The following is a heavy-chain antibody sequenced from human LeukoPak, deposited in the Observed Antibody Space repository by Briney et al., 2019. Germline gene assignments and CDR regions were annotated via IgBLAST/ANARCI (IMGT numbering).Heavy chain of an antibody. J-gene: IGHJ3*02. D-gene: IGHD5-18*01. V-gene: IGHV3-21*01. CDR3: ARGGAMVSDAFDI. Sequence: GSLRLSCAASGFTFSSYSMNRVRQAPGKGLEWVSSISSSSSYIYYADSVKGRFTISRDNAKNSLYLQMNSLRAEDTAVYYCARGGAMVSDAFDIWGQGTMVTVSS. CDR2: ISSSSSYI. CDR1: GFTFSSYS.